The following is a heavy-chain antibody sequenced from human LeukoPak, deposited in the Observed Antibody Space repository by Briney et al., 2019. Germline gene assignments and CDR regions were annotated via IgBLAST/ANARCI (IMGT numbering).Heavy chain of an antibody. CDR3: ARGPGSSGGYYVDDF. V-gene: IGHV3-74*01. Sequence: PGGSLRLSCAASGFTFSSHLMHWVRQAPGKGLVWVSRISSDGTYTNYADSVRGRFTISRDNAKNTLYLQMNSLRAEDTAVYYCARGPGSSGGYYVDDFWGQGTLVTVSS. CDR2: ISSDGTYT. J-gene: IGHJ4*02. CDR1: GFTFSSHL. D-gene: IGHD1-26*01.